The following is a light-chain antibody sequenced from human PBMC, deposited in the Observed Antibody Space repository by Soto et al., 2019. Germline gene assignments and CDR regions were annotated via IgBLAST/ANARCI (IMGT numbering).Light chain of an antibody. Sequence: EILLTQSPATLSLSPGEGATLSCRSSRSIGTYLAWYQQRPGQAPRLLIYDTSNRATGIPARFSGSASGTDFTLTISSLEPEDFAVYYCQQRSSWPPITFGQGTRLEIK. J-gene: IGKJ5*01. CDR3: QQRSSWPPIT. V-gene: IGKV3-11*01. CDR2: DTS. CDR1: RSIGTY.